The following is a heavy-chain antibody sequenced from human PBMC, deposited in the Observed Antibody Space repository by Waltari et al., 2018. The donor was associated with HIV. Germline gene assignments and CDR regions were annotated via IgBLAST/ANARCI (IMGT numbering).Heavy chain of an antibody. Sequence: QVQLQESGPGLVQPSQALYLTCTVSGGPTSTGSYYCSWIRRPAGKGLEWIGRRNTSGSTNYNPSLKSRVTISVDTSKNQFALKLSSVTAADTAVYYCARDRPYYYGSGSLRYFDYWGQGTLVTVSS. CDR2: RNTSGST. CDR1: GGPTSTGSYY. D-gene: IGHD3-10*01. V-gene: IGHV4-61*02. CDR3: ARDRPYYYGSGSLRYFDY. J-gene: IGHJ4*02.